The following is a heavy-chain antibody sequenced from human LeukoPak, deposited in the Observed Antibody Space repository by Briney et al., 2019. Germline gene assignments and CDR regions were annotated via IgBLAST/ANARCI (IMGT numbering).Heavy chain of an antibody. D-gene: IGHD6-19*01. V-gene: IGHV3-7*01. CDR3: TAGYSSGWYNEGNY. CDR1: GFTFSRYW. CDR2: IKQDGSGE. Sequence: PGGSLRLSCVASGFTFSRYWMSWVRQAPGKGLEWVAKIKQDGSGEYYLDSVKGRFTISRDNAKNSLYLQMNSLRAGDTAVYFCTAGYSSGWYNEGNYWGQGTLVTVSS. J-gene: IGHJ4*02.